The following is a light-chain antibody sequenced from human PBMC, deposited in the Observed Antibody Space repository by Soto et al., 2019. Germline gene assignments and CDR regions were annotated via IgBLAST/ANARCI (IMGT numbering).Light chain of an antibody. V-gene: IGKV3-15*01. Sequence: IVMTQSPATLSVSPGERVTFSCRASQGIRNHLAWYQHKPGQAPRLLISYGSAGATSIPARFSGSGSGTEFTLTINSLKSEDFAVSYCQQFYTWPVTFGGGTKVEIK. CDR1: QGIRNH. J-gene: IGKJ4*01. CDR2: YGS. CDR3: QQFYTWPVT.